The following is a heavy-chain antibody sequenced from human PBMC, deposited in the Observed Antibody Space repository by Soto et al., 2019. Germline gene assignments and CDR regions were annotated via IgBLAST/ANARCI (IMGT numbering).Heavy chain of an antibody. CDR1: GYSISSGYN. J-gene: IGHJ6*02. Sequence: PSETLSLTCAVSGYSISSGYNWGWIRQPPGKGLEWIGSIHHSGTTYYNPSLKSRVTISVDTSKNQFSLKLSSVTAADTAVYYCARTIYCINGVCSPIYGMDVWGQGTTVTVAS. D-gene: IGHD2-8*01. CDR3: ARTIYCINGVCSPIYGMDV. CDR2: IHHSGTT. V-gene: IGHV4-38-2*01.